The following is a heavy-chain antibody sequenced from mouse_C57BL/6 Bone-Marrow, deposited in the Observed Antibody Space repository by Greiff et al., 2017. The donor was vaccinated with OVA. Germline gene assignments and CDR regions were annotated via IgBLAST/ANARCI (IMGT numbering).Heavy chain of an antibody. CDR3: ARDYYFDY. J-gene: IGHJ2*01. CDR1: GFTFSDYY. CDR2: INYDGSST. Sequence: DVQLQESEGGLVQPGSSMKLSCTASGFTFSDYYMAWVRQVPEKGLEWVANINYDGSSTYYLDSLKSRFIISRDNAKNILYLQMSSLKSEDTATYYCARDYYFDYWGQGTTLTVSS. V-gene: IGHV5-16*01.